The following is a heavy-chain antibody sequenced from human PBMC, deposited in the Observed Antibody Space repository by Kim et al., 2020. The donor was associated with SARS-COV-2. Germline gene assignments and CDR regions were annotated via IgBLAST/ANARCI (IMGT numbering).Heavy chain of an antibody. V-gene: IGHV3-48*02. J-gene: IGHJ5*02. CDR3: ASSLVVVPAATSA. Sequence: YPRSVRGRLTNSRDNAKTSLYLQMNSLGDEDTAVYYCASSLVVVPAATSAWGQGTLVTVSS. D-gene: IGHD2-2*01.